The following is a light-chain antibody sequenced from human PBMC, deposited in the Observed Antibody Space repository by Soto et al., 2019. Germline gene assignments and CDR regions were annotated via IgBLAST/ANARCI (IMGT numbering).Light chain of an antibody. Sequence: VHMTQSPSSLSASLGDRVTITXRARQSISHYLNWYQQKPGKAPKLLXXXAYXLQSGVPSRFSASGSGTDFTLTISSLQPEDFATDYCQQSYSTPRRSTFGQGTRLDIK. J-gene: IGKJ5*01. CDR2: XAY. CDR1: QSISHY. CDR3: QQSYSTPRRST. V-gene: IGKV1-39*01.